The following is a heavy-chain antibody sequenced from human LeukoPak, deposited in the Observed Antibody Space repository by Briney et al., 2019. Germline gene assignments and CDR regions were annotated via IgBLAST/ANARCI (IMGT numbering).Heavy chain of an antibody. CDR1: GGSISSGSYY. CDR3: ARLYDFWSGYQYYYYYYMDV. CDR2: IYTSGST. V-gene: IGHV4-61*02. D-gene: IGHD3-3*01. Sequence: KPSETLSLTCTVSGGSISSGSYYWSWIRQPAGKGLEWIGRIYTSGSTNYNPSLKSRVTISVDTSKNQFSLKLSSVTAADTAVYYCARLYDFWSGYQYYYYYYMDVWGKGTTVTVSS. J-gene: IGHJ6*03.